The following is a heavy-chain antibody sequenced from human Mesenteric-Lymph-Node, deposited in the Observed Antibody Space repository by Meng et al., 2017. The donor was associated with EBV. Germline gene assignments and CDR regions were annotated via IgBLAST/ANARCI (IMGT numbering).Heavy chain of an antibody. J-gene: IGHJ5*02. CDR2: ISVHTGNT. V-gene: IGHV1-18*01. D-gene: IGHD3-10*01. CDR3: ARVADHYGSGSYDT. CDR1: GYTLSRYS. Sequence: VDLVQGGAEGKRAGASVKGSCKSFGYTLSRYSITWVRQAPGQGLEWMGWISVHTGNTNYAQKLQDRVTMTTDTSTNTAYMELRSLRSDDTAVYFCARVADHYGSGSYDTWGQGTLVTVSS.